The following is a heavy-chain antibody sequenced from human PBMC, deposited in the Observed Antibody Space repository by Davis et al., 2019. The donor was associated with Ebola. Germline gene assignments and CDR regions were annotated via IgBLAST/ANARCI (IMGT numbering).Heavy chain of an antibody. D-gene: IGHD3-16*01. Sequence: GESLKISCAASGFTFSSYAMSWVRQAPGKGLEWVSAISGSGGSTYYADSVKGRFTISRDNSKNTLYPQMNSLRAEDTAVYYCAKDLGDFDYWGQGTLVTVSS. CDR3: AKDLGDFDY. V-gene: IGHV3-23*01. CDR2: ISGSGGST. CDR1: GFTFSSYA. J-gene: IGHJ4*02.